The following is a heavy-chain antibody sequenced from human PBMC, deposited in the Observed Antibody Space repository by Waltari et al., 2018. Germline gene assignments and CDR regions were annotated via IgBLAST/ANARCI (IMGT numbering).Heavy chain of an antibody. V-gene: IGHV3-48*04. CDR3: ATYIQRGPDF. D-gene: IGHD3-10*01. CDR1: GFAVRSSS. J-gene: IGHJ4*02. Sequence: EVQLVESGGGLVQHGGVLGLSWSAVGFAVRSSSMNWVRQAPGKGLEWVSHITSSSTSILYADSVEGRFTISRDNAKKSLYLQMDSLRADDTAVYFCATYIQRGPDFWGQGTLVTVSS. CDR2: ITSSSTSI.